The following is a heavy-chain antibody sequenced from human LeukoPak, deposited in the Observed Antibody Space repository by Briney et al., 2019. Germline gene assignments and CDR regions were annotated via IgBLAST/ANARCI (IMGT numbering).Heavy chain of an antibody. Sequence: GGSLRLSCAASGFTFSDYAMNWVRQAPEKGLEWVSRISGTSASTSYTDSVKGRFTISRDNAKNSLYLQMNSLRAEDTAVYYCARNGALNGGIVVVPAASPHTSNYYGMDVWGQGTTVTVSS. CDR3: ARNGALNGGIVVVPAASPHTSNYYGMDV. V-gene: IGHV3-23*01. CDR2: ISGTSAST. J-gene: IGHJ6*02. CDR1: GFTFSDYA. D-gene: IGHD2-2*01.